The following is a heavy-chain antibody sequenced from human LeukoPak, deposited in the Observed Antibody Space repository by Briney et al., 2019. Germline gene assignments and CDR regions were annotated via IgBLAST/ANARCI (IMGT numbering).Heavy chain of an antibody. J-gene: IGHJ4*02. D-gene: IGHD3-10*01. V-gene: IGHV4-39*01. Sequence: SETLSLTCTVSGVSISSSNSYWGWIRQPPGKGLEWIGSIYYSGNTYYNASLKSRVTISVDTAKNQFSLKLTSVTAADTAVYYCARQTGSGLFTLPGGQGTLVTVSS. CDR3: ARQTGSGLFTLP. CDR2: IYYSGNT. CDR1: GVSISSSNSY.